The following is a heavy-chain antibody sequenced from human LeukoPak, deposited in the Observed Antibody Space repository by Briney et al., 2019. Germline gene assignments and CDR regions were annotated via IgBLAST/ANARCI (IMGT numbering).Heavy chain of an antibody. CDR2: ICYSGST. J-gene: IGHJ5*02. D-gene: IGHD6-13*01. Sequence: SETLSLTCTVSGGSISSGDYYWSWIRQPPGKGLEWIGYICYSGSTNYNPSLKSRVTISVDTSKNQFSLKLSSVTTADTAVYYCARQRSWSSTYFDPWGQGTLVTVSS. V-gene: IGHV4-61*08. CDR1: GGSISSGDYY. CDR3: ARQRSWSSTYFDP.